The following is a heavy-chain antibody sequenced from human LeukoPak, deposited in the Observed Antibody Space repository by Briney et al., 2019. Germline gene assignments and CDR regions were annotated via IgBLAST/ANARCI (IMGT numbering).Heavy chain of an antibody. CDR3: ARYYGPGTYAVDY. CDR2: MNTDGSDT. Sequence: GGSLRLSCVASGLTFTNYWMHWVRQAPGKGLVWVSRMNTDGSDTSYADSVKGRFTISRDNARNTLYLQMNSLRVEDTAVYYCARYYGPGTYAVDYWGQGTLVTVSS. J-gene: IGHJ4*01. D-gene: IGHD3-10*01. V-gene: IGHV3-74*01. CDR1: GLTFTNYW.